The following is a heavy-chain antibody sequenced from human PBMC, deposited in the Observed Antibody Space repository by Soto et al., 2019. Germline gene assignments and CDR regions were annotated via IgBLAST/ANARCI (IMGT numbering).Heavy chain of an antibody. CDR2: INWNGGST. V-gene: IGHV3-20*01. J-gene: IGHJ6*03. Sequence: PGGSLRLSCAASGFTFDDYGMSWVRQAPGKGLEWVSGINWNGGSTGYADSVKGRFTISRDNAKNSLYLQMNSLRAEDTALYHCARVGYDFWSGYSPYYYYMDVWGKGTTVTVSS. CDR1: GFTFDDYG. D-gene: IGHD3-3*01. CDR3: ARVGYDFWSGYSPYYYYMDV.